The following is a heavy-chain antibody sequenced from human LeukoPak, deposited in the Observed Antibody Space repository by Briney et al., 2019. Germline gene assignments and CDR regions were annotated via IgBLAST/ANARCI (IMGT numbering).Heavy chain of an antibody. D-gene: IGHD3-10*01. V-gene: IGHV1-3*03. J-gene: IGHJ3*02. CDR2: VNAGNGNT. CDR1: GYTFTSYA. Sequence: ASVKVSCKASGYTFTSYAMHWVRQAPGQRLEWMGWVNAGNGNTKYSQEFQGRVTITRDTSASTAYMELSSLRSEDMAVYYCARPLWFGEWGAFDIWGQGTMVTVSS. CDR3: ARPLWFGEWGAFDI.